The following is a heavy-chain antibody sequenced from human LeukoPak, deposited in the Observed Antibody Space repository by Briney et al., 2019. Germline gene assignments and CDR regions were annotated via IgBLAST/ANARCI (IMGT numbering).Heavy chain of an antibody. CDR3: AKGTSLTQYDFWSGTPYYFDY. CDR2: ISGSGGST. J-gene: IGHJ4*02. D-gene: IGHD3-3*01. CDR1: GFTFSSYA. V-gene: IGHV3-23*01. Sequence: PGGSLRLSCAASGFTFSSYAMSWVRQAPGKGLEWVSAISGSGGSTYYADSVKGRFTISRDNSKNTLYLQMNSLRAEDTAVYYCAKGTSLTQYDFWSGTPYYFDYWGQGTLVTVSS.